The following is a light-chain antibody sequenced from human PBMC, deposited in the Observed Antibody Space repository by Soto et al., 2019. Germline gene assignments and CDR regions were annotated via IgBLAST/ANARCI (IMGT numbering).Light chain of an antibody. CDR1: SGDVGSYNF. J-gene: IGLJ1*01. CDR2: EVS. Sequence: QAVVTQPASVSGSPGQSITISCTGTSGDVGSYNFVSWYQQHPGKAPKLMIYEVSKRPSGVSNRFSGSKSGNTASLTISGLQAEDEADYYCCSYAGTSTPYVFGTGTKLTVL. V-gene: IGLV2-23*02. CDR3: CSYAGTSTPYV.